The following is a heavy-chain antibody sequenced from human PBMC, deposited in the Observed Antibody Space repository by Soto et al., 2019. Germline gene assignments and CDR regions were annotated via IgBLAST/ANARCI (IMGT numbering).Heavy chain of an antibody. J-gene: IGHJ4*02. Sequence: ASVKVSCKASGYTFSSYSMHWVRQAPGQRLEWMGRINAGNGNTEYSQKFQGRVTFTRDTSAGTAYMQLSSLTSEDTAVYYCARDDSGFSGSHYIDYFNYWAREPWSPSP. D-gene: IGHD1-26*01. CDR2: INAGNGNT. CDR1: GYTFSSYS. CDR3: ARDDSGFSGSHYIDYFNY. V-gene: IGHV1-3*01.